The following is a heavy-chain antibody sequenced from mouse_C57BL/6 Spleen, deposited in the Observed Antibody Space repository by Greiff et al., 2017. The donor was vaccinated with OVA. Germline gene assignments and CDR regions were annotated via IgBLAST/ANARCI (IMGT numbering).Heavy chain of an antibody. CDR1: GYTFTSYW. CDR3: ARYYSNEAWFAY. Sequence: QVQLQQSGAELVMPGASVKLSCKASGYTFTSYWMHWVKQRPGQGLEWIGEIDPSDSYTNYNQKFKGKSTLTVDKSSSTAYMQLSSLTSEDSAVYYCARYYSNEAWFAYWGQGTLVTVSA. D-gene: IGHD2-5*01. CDR2: IDPSDSYT. J-gene: IGHJ3*01. V-gene: IGHV1-69*01.